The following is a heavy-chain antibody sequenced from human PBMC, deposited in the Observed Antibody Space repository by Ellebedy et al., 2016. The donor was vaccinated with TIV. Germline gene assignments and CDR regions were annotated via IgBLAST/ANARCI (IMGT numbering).Heavy chain of an antibody. Sequence: ASVKVSCTTSGYTFSKYYFHWIRQAPGRGIEWMGVLDARVGSTIYAQSLQGRVTVTRDTSTRTVYMELRSLRFEDTAVYYCASVPSAGADFWGQGTLVTVSS. CDR2: LDARVGST. CDR1: GYTFSKYY. J-gene: IGHJ4*02. D-gene: IGHD4-17*01. CDR3: ASVPSAGADF. V-gene: IGHV1-46*01.